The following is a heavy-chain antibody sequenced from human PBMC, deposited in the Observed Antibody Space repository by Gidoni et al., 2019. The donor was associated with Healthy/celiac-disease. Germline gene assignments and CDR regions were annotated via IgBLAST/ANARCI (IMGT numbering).Heavy chain of an antibody. CDR1: GFTVSSNY. CDR2: IYSGGST. Sequence: EVQLVESGGGLIQPGGSLRLSCAASGFTVSSNYMSWVRQAPGKGLEWVSVIYSGGSTYYADSVKGRFTISRDNSKNTLYLQMNSLRAEDTAVYYCARVGIFVVVTDDAFDIWGQGTMVTVSS. CDR3: ARVGIFVVVTDDAFDI. V-gene: IGHV3-53*01. J-gene: IGHJ3*02. D-gene: IGHD2-21*02.